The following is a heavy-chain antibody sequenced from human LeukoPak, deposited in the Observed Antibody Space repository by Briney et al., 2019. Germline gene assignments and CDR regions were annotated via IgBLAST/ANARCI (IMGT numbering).Heavy chain of an antibody. V-gene: IGHV1-69*13. Sequence: GASVKVSCKASGYTFTSYGISWVRQAPGQGLEWMGGIIPIFGTANYAQKFQGRVTITADESTSTAYMELSSLRSEDTAVYYCARAKTPPTVPSVGFDYWGQGTLVTVSS. J-gene: IGHJ4*02. CDR1: GYTFTSYG. D-gene: IGHD4-17*01. CDR2: IIPIFGTA. CDR3: ARAKTPPTVPSVGFDY.